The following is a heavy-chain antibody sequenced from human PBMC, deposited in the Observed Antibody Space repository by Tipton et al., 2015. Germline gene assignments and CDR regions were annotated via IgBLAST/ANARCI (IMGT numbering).Heavy chain of an antibody. Sequence: TLSLTCTVSGGSITTYYWTWIRQPPGKGLEWIGYISYSGTTNYNPSLNNRVTISADTSRNQFSLRLTSVTTADTAMYYCARARGRHGGLFDSWGQGTLVTVSS. J-gene: IGHJ4*02. CDR2: ISYSGTT. D-gene: IGHD4-23*01. CDR3: ARARGRHGGLFDS. CDR1: GGSITTYY. V-gene: IGHV4-59*01.